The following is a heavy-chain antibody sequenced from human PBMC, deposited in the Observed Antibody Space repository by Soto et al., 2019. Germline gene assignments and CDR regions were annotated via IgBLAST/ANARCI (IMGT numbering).Heavy chain of an antibody. CDR3: ARGLTVTTLDAENLFDP. CDR2: INHSGST. V-gene: IGHV4-34*01. CDR1: GGSFIGYY. D-gene: IGHD4-4*01. Sequence: SETLSLTCAVYGGSFIGYYWSWSLQPPWKGLEWIGEINHSGSTNYNPSLKSRVTISVDTSKNQFSLKLSSVTAVDTAVYYCARGLTVTTLDAENLFDPWGQGTLVTVSS. J-gene: IGHJ5*02.